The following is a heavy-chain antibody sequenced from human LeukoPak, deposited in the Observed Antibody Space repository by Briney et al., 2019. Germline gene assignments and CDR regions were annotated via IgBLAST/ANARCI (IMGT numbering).Heavy chain of an antibody. CDR3: AKGGPVSGNYYFFDY. Sequence: PGGSLILSCAASGFTFTTSALTWVRQAPGKGLEWVSSISYSGGSTYSADSVKGRFTISRDNSKNTLYLQMSSLRADDSAVYYCAKGGPVSGNYYFFDYWGQGTLVTVSS. CDR1: GFTFTTSA. CDR2: ISYSGGST. J-gene: IGHJ4*02. D-gene: IGHD1-26*01. V-gene: IGHV3-23*01.